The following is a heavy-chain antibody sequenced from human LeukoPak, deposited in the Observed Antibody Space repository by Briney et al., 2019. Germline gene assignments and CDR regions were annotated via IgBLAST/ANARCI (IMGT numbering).Heavy chain of an antibody. CDR1: GYTFTSYA. V-gene: IGHV7-4-1*02. D-gene: IGHD1-26*01. Sequence: ASVKVSCKASGYTFTSYAMNWVRQAPGQGLEWMGWINTNTGNPTYAQGFTGRFVFSLDTSVSTAYLQINSLKAEDTAVYYCARIGRRGSYWDSFDDYWGQGTLVTVSS. J-gene: IGHJ4*02. CDR3: ARIGRRGSYWDSFDDY. CDR2: INTNTGNP.